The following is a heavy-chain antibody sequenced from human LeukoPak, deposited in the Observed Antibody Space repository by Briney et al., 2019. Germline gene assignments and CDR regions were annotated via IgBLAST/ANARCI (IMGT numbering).Heavy chain of an antibody. J-gene: IGHJ3*02. CDR3: ARALRLWGGNSGIAFDI. CDR2: ISYSGST. CDR1: GGSISSYY. Sequence: PSETLSLTCTVSGGSISSYYWSWIRQPPGKGLEWIGYISYSGSTNYNPSLKSRVTISIDTSKNQFSLKLRSVTAADTAVYYCARALRLWGGNSGIAFDIWGQGTMVTVSS. D-gene: IGHD4-23*01. V-gene: IGHV4-59*01.